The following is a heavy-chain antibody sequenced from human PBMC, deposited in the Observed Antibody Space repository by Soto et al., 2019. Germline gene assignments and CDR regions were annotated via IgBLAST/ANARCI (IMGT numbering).Heavy chain of an antibody. V-gene: IGHV1-69*12. CDR1: GGTFSSYA. J-gene: IGHJ6*02. CDR3: ARIEYSSSPEYGMDV. CDR2: IIPIFGTA. Sequence: QVQLVQSGAEVKKPGSSVKVSCKASGGTFSSYAISWVRQAPGQGLEWMGGIIPIFGTANYAQKFQGRVTIXXDXSXTTAYMALSSLRSEDTAVYYCARIEYSSSPEYGMDVWGQGTTVTVSS. D-gene: IGHD6-6*01.